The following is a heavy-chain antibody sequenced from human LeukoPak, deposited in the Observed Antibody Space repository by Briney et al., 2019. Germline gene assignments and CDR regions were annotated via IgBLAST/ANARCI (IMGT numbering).Heavy chain of an antibody. Sequence: SETLSLTCAVYGGSFSGYYWSWIRQPPGKGLEWIGEINHSGSTNYNPSLKSRVTISVDTSKNQFSLKLSSVTAADTAVYYCAREGPGIAAAGTLDYWGQGTLVTVCS. D-gene: IGHD6-13*01. CDR3: AREGPGIAAAGTLDY. J-gene: IGHJ4*02. CDR2: INHSGST. V-gene: IGHV4-34*01. CDR1: GGSFSGYY.